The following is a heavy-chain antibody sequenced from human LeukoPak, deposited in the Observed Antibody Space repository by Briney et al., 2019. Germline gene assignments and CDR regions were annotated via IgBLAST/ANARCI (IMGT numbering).Heavy chain of an antibody. CDR2: IYYSGST. D-gene: IGHD3-9*01. J-gene: IGHJ4*02. Sequence: SETLSLTCTVSGGSISSYYWSWIRQPPGKGLEWIGYIYYSGSTNYNPSLKSRVTISVDTSKNQFSLKLSSVTAADTAVYYCARRPMYYDILTGYYRVFDYWGQGTLVTVSS. CDR3: ARRPMYYDILTGYYRVFDY. V-gene: IGHV4-59*01. CDR1: GGSISSYY.